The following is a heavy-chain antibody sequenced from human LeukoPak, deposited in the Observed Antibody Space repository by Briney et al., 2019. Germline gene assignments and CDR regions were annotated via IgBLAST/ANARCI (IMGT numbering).Heavy chain of an antibody. V-gene: IGHV3-7*01. CDR1: GFTFSSYW. CDR2: IKQDGSEK. D-gene: IGHD3-22*01. CDR3: ARGRDSSGYYWASYYYYGMDV. J-gene: IGHJ6*02. Sequence: PGGSLRLSCAASGFTFSSYWMSWVRQAPGKGLEWVANIKQDGSEKYYVDSVKGRFTISRDNAENSLYLQMNSLRAEDTAVYYCARGRDSSGYYWASYYYYGMDVWGQGTTVTVSS.